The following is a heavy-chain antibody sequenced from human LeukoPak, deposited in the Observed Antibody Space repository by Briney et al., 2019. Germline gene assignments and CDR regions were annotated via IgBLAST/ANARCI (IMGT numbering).Heavy chain of an antibody. CDR3: AARPPAIPYGMDV. D-gene: IGHD5-18*01. J-gene: IGHJ6*02. Sequence: GGSLRLSCAASGFTFSSSAMSWVRQAPGKGLEWVSAISGSGGSTYYADSVKGRFTISRDNSKNTLYLQMNSLRAEDTAVYYCAARPPAIPYGMDVWGQGTTVTVSS. CDR1: GFTFSSSA. CDR2: ISGSGGST. V-gene: IGHV3-23*01.